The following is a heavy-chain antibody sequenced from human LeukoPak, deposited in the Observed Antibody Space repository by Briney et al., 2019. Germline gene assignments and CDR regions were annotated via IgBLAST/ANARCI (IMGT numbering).Heavy chain of an antibody. CDR1: GFTFSSYG. CDR3: ARINTAMVFDY. Sequence: GGSLRLSCAASGFTFSSYGMHWVRQAPGKGLEWVAVIWYDGSNKYYADSVKGRFTISRDNSKNTLYLQMNSLRAEDTAVYYCARINTAMVFDYWGQGTLVTVSS. J-gene: IGHJ4*02. D-gene: IGHD5-18*01. CDR2: IWYDGSNK. V-gene: IGHV3-33*01.